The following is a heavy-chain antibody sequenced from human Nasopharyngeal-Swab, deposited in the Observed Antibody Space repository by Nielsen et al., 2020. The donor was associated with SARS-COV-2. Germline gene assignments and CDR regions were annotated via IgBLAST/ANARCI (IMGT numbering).Heavy chain of an antibody. CDR1: GFSLSTSGVG. CDR2: IYCDDDK. V-gene: IGHV2-5*02. D-gene: IGHD3-22*01. Sequence: SGPTLVKPTQTLTLTCTFSGFSLSTSGVGVGWIRQPPGKALEWLALIYCDDDKRYSPSLKSRLTITKDTSKNQVVLTMTNMDPVDTATYYCAHRRGNVYYYDSSGYCYFDYWGQGTLVTVSS. CDR3: AHRRGNVYYYDSSGYCYFDY. J-gene: IGHJ4*02.